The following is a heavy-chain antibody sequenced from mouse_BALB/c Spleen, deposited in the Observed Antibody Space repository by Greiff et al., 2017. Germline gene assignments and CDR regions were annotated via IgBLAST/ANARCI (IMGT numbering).Heavy chain of an antibody. V-gene: IGHV1-7*01. Sequence: QVRLQQSGAELAKPGASVKMSCKASGYTFTSYWMHWVKQRPGQGLEWIGYINPSTGYTEYNQKFKDKATLTADKSSSTAYMQLSSLTSEDSAVYYCARLYYRYDDFDYWGQGTTLTVSS. CDR3: ARLYYRYDDFDY. J-gene: IGHJ2*01. D-gene: IGHD2-14*01. CDR1: GYTFTSYW. CDR2: INPSTGYT.